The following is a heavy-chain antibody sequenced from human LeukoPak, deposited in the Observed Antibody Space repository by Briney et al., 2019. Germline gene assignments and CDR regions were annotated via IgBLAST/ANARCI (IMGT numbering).Heavy chain of an antibody. CDR3: ARASHLGTSCYSY. D-gene: IGHD2-2*01. Sequence: GGSLRLSCAASGFTLSSYSMNWVRQAPGKGLEWVSSISSSSSYIYYADSVKGRFTISRDNAKNSLYLQMNSLRAEDTAVYYCARASHLGTSCYSYWGQGTLVTVSS. J-gene: IGHJ4*02. CDR2: ISSSSSYI. V-gene: IGHV3-21*01. CDR1: GFTLSSYS.